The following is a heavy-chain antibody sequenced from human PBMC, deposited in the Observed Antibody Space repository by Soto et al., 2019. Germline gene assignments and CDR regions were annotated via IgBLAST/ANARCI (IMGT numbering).Heavy chain of an antibody. CDR3: ARDTHPARVYYYDSSGYGPFDY. CDR2: ISYDGSNK. V-gene: IGHV3-30-3*01. Sequence: GGSLRLSCAASGFTFSSYAMHWVRQAPGKGLEWVAVISYDGSNKYYADSVKGRFTISRDNSKNTLYLQMNSLRAEDTAVYYCARDTHPARVYYYDSSGYGPFDYWGQGTLVTVSS. CDR1: GFTFSSYA. D-gene: IGHD3-22*01. J-gene: IGHJ4*02.